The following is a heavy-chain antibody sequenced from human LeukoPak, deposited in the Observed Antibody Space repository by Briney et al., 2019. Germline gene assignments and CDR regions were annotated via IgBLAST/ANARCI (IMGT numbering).Heavy chain of an antibody. D-gene: IGHD6-13*01. V-gene: IGHV4-39*01. CDR1: GGSISNTYYY. Sequence: PPETLSLTCTVSGGSISNTYYYWGWIRQPPGKGLEWIGSIYNSGSTHYNPSLKSRVTISVDTSKNQFSLKLSSVTAADTAVYYCARLGRYSSSWYGGSGDYWGQGTLVTVSS. CDR3: ARLGRYSSSWYGGSGDY. CDR2: IYNSGST. J-gene: IGHJ4*02.